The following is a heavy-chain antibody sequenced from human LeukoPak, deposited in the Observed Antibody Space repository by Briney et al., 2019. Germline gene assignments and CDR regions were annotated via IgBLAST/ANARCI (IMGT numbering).Heavy chain of an antibody. CDR3: ARLGQSNYDILTGYPLRYYFDY. J-gene: IGHJ4*02. Sequence: SETLSLTCTVSGGSISSYYWSWIRQPPGKGLEWIGYIYHSGSTNYNPSLKSRVTISVDTFKNQFSLKLSSVTAADTAVYYCARLGQSNYDILTGYPLRYYFDYWGQGTLVAVSS. D-gene: IGHD3-9*01. CDR1: GGSISSYY. V-gene: IGHV4-59*08. CDR2: IYHSGST.